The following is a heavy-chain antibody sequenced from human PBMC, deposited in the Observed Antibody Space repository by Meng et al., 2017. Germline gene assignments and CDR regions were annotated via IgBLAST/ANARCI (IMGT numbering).Heavy chain of an antibody. CDR3: ASLRIAVAGINWFDP. CDR1: GGSISSSSYY. J-gene: IGHJ5*02. CDR2: IYYSGST. Sequence: GPDRVHPPTPLLPTCTVSGGSISSSSYYWGWIRQPPGKGLEWIGSIYYSGSTYYNPSLKSRVTISVDTSKNQFSLKLSSVTAADTAVYYCASLRIAVAGINWFDPWGQGTLVTVSS. D-gene: IGHD6-19*01. V-gene: IGHV4-39*07.